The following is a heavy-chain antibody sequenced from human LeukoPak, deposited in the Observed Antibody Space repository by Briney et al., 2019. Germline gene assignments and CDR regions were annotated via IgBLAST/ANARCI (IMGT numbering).Heavy chain of an antibody. D-gene: IGHD4-23*01. Sequence: PSETLSLTCAVYGGSFSSYYWSWIRQPPGKGLEWIGYIYYSGSTNYNPSLKSRVTISVDTSKNQFSLKLSSVTAADTAVYYCARASTVVTPYFDYWGQGTLVTVSS. CDR2: IYYSGST. CDR3: ARASTVVTPYFDY. V-gene: IGHV4-59*12. CDR1: GGSFSSYY. J-gene: IGHJ4*02.